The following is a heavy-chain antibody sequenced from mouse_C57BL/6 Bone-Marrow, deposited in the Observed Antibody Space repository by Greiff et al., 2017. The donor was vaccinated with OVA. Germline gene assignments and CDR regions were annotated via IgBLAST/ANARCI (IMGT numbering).Heavy chain of an antibody. Sequence: EVQLQQSGAELVRPGTSVKVSCKASGYAFTNYLIEWVKQRPEQGLEWIGWIAPENGDTEYASKFQGKATITADTSSNTAYLQLSSLTSEDTAVYYCTTYRYWGQGSTLTVSS. J-gene: IGHJ2*01. CDR2: IAPENGDT. V-gene: IGHV14-4*01. CDR1: GYAFTNYL. CDR3: TTYRY.